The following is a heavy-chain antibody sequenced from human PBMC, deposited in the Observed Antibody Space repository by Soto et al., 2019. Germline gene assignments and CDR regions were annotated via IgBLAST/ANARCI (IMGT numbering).Heavy chain of an antibody. CDR3: ARGDSYDSSGYYYIVGPNDAFDI. Sequence: HPGGSLRLSCAASGFTFSSYSMNWVRQAPGKGLEWDSCISSSSSTIYYADSVKGRFTISRDNAKNSLYLQMNSLRAEDTAVYYCARGDSYDSSGYYYIVGPNDAFDIWGQGTMVTVSS. D-gene: IGHD3-22*01. J-gene: IGHJ3*02. CDR1: GFTFSSYS. CDR2: ISSSSSTI. V-gene: IGHV3-48*01.